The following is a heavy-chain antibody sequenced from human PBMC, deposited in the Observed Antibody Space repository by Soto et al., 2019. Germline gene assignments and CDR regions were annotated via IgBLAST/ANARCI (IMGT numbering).Heavy chain of an antibody. V-gene: IGHV1-69*13. D-gene: IGHD2-2*01. J-gene: IGHJ6*02. CDR2: IIPIFGTA. Sequence: GASVKVSCKASGGTFSSYAISWVRQAPGQGLEWMGGIIPIFGTANYAQKFQGRVTITADESTSTAYMELSSLRSEDTAVYYCARDQGGSPAAMFGMDVRGQGTTVTVSS. CDR3: ARDQGGSPAAMFGMDV. CDR1: GGTFSSYA.